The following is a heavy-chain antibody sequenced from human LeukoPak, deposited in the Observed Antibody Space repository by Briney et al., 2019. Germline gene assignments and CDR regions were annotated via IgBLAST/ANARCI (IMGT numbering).Heavy chain of an antibody. CDR1: GGSVSSSFYY. CDR2: MYFSAST. Sequence: SETLSLTCTVSGGSVSSSFYYWGWIRQPPGKGLEWIGSMYFSASTHYNPSLKRRLTISVDTSKNQFSLKLTSVTAADTAVYYCANAASYSVDYWGQGTLVTVSS. CDR3: ANAASYSVDY. V-gene: IGHV4-39*01. D-gene: IGHD1-26*01. J-gene: IGHJ4*02.